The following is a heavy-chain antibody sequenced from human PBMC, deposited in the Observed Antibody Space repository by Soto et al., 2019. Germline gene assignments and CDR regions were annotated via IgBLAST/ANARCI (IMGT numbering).Heavy chain of an antibody. CDR1: GGSISMNW. J-gene: IGHJ4*02. V-gene: IGHV4-4*02. CDR2: IYHSGST. D-gene: IGHD3-10*01. CDR3: ARVVQGIDY. Sequence: QVQLQESGPGLVKPSGTLSLTCAVSGGSISMNWWSWVRQPPGKGLEWIGEIYHSGSTNYNPSLKSRVTISVDKSKNQSSLKLSSVTAADTAGYYCARVVQGIDYWGQGTLVTVSS.